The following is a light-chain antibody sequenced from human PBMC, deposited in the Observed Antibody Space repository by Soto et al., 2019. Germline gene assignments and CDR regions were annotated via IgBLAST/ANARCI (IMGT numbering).Light chain of an antibody. V-gene: IGKV2D-29*02. Sequence: DIVMAQTPLSLFVTPGQPASISCKSSQSLLHSDGKTYLYWYLQKPGQSPQLLIHEVSNRFSGVPDRFSGSGSGTDFTLKINRVEAEDVGVYYCMQSIHLPITFGQGTRLEIK. J-gene: IGKJ5*01. CDR2: EVS. CDR1: QSLLHSDGKTY. CDR3: MQSIHLPIT.